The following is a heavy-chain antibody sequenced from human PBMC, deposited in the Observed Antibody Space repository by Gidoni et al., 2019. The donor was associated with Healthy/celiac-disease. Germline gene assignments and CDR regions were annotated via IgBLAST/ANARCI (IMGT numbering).Heavy chain of an antibody. CDR2: IGAYNGNT. CDR3: ARDADSERYYYYGMDV. J-gene: IGHJ6*02. Sequence: QVQLVQSGAEVKKPGASVKVSCKASGYTFTSYGISWVRQAPGQGLELMGWIGAYNGNTNYAQKLQGRVTMTTDTSTSTAYMELRSLRSDDTAVYYCARDADSERYYYYGMDVWGQGTTVTVSS. CDR1: GYTFTSYG. D-gene: IGHD2-21*01. V-gene: IGHV1-18*01.